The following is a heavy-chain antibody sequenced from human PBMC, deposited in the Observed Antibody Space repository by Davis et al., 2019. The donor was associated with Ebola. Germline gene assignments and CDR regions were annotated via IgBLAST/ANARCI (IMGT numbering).Heavy chain of an antibody. J-gene: IGHJ4*02. V-gene: IGHV3-48*02. D-gene: IGHD1-26*01. CDR3: SRDEYSGSHLDY. Sequence: GGSLRLSCAASGFTFSSYSMNWVRQAPGKGLEWVSYISSSGSTRYYADSVKGRFTISRDNAKNSLYLQMNSLRDEDTAVYYCSRDEYSGSHLDYWGQGTLVTVSS. CDR1: GFTFSSYS. CDR2: ISSSGSTR.